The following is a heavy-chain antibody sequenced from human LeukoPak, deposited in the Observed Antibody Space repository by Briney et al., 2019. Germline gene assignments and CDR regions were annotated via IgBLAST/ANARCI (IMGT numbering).Heavy chain of an antibody. D-gene: IGHD6-13*01. CDR3: AADLTAAGTGDGY. CDR1: GFTFTSSA. CDR2: IVVGSGNT. V-gene: IGHV1-58*01. J-gene: IGHJ4*02. Sequence: SVKVSCKASGFTFTSSAVQWVRQARGQRLERIGWIVVGSGNTNYAQKFQERVTITRDMSTSTVYMELSSLRSEDTAVYYCAADLTAAGTGDGYWGQGTLVTVSS.